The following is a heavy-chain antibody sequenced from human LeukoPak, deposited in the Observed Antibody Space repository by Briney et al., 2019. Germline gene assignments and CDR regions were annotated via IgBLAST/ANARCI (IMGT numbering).Heavy chain of an antibody. CDR2: IYYSGST. CDR1: GGSISSYY. D-gene: IGHD6-19*01. Sequence: SETLSLTCTVSGGSISSYYWSWIRQPPGKGLEGIGYIYYSGSTNYNPSLKSRVTISVDTSKNQFSLKLSSVTAADTAVYYCARAGGEWLVKGYFDLWGRGTLVTVSS. CDR3: ARAGGEWLVKGYFDL. J-gene: IGHJ2*01. V-gene: IGHV4-59*01.